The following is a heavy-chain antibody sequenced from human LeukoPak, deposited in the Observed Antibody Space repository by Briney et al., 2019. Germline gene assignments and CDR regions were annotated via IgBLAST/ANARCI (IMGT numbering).Heavy chain of an antibody. CDR1: GGTFSSYA. Sequence: ASVKVSCKASGGTFSSYAISWVRQAPGQGLEWMGRIIPILGIANYAQKFQGRVTITADKSTSTAYMELSSLRSEDTAVYYCARDFTRSGFWSGYYAFDIWGQGTMVTVSS. CDR2: IIPILGIA. CDR3: ARDFTRSGFWSGYYAFDI. J-gene: IGHJ3*02. V-gene: IGHV1-69*04. D-gene: IGHD3-3*01.